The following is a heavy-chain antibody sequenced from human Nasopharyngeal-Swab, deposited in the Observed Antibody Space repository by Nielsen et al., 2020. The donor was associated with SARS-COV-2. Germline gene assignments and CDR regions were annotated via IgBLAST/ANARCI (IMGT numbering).Heavy chain of an antibody. CDR1: GFTFSSYW. J-gene: IGHJ2*01. CDR3: ARALNGYFDL. CDR2: VNNDGSNT. Sequence: GGSLRLSCAASGFTFSSYWMHWVRQDPGKGLVWVSRVNNDGSNTNYADSVKGRFTISRDNAKNTLYLQMNILRAEDTALYYCARALNGYFDLWGRGTLVAVSS. V-gene: IGHV3-74*01.